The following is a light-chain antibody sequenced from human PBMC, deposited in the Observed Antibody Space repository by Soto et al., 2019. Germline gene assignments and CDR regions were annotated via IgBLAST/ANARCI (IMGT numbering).Light chain of an antibody. Sequence: QSVLTQPASVCGSPGQSITISCTGTSSDVGGYNYVSWYQQHPGKAPKLMIYDVSNRPSGVSNRFSGSKSGNTASLTISGLQAEDEADYYCTSNTSSRTPSYVFGTGTKVTVL. J-gene: IGLJ1*01. CDR1: SSDVGGYNY. CDR3: TSNTSSRTPSYV. CDR2: DVS. V-gene: IGLV2-14*01.